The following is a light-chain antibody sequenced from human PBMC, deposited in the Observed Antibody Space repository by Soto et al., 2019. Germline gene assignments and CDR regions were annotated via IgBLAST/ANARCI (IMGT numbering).Light chain of an antibody. Sequence: DIQMTQSPSTLSPSDGDRVTITCRASQSISSWLAWYQQKPGKAPKLLIYDASSLESGVPSRFSGSGSGTEFTLTISSLQPDDFATYYCQQYNSYWTFGQGTNVDIK. CDR2: DAS. CDR1: QSISSW. J-gene: IGKJ1*01. CDR3: QQYNSYWT. V-gene: IGKV1-5*01.